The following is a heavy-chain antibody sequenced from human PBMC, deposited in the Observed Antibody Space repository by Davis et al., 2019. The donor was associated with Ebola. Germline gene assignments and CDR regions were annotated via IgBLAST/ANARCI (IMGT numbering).Heavy chain of an antibody. J-gene: IGHJ4*02. CDR3: AHSLIPEDFLYSGYDFEFDY. CDR2: IYWDDDK. Sequence: SGPTLVKPTPHLTLIGTYSGFSLSTSGVGVGWLRQPPGKALEWLARIYWDDDKRYSPSLKSRLTITKDTSKNQVVLTMTNMDPVDTATYYCAHSLIPEDFLYSGYDFEFDYWGQGTLFTFSS. D-gene: IGHD5-12*01. CDR1: GFSLSTSGVG. V-gene: IGHV2-5*02.